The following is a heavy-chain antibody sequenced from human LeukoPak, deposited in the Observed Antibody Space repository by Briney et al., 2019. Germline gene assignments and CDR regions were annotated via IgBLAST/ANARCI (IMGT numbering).Heavy chain of an antibody. V-gene: IGHV3-23*01. CDR3: AKHRGRAGGYPFDY. D-gene: IGHD5-12*01. CDR1: GFIFSSCA. Sequence: GGSLRLSCAPSGFIFSSCAMSWVSQAQGKGMEWVSVISGSGGSTNYAESVKRQFTISRDNSKNPLSLQINSLRVEDTAVYYCAKHRGRAGGYPFDYWGQGTLVTVSS. CDR2: ISGSGGST. J-gene: IGHJ4*02.